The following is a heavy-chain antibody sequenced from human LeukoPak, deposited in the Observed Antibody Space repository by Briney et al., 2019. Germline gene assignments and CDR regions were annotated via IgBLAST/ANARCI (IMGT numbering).Heavy chain of an antibody. D-gene: IGHD1-26*01. V-gene: IGHV3-9*01. CDR2: ISWNSGSI. CDR3: AKDISGAPTHFDY. Sequence: GRSLRLSCAASGFTFDDYAMHWVRQAPGKGLEWVSDISWNSGSIGYADSVKGRFTISRDNAKNSLYLQMNSLRAEDTALYYCAKDISGAPTHFDYWGQGTLVTVSS. J-gene: IGHJ4*02. CDR1: GFTFDDYA.